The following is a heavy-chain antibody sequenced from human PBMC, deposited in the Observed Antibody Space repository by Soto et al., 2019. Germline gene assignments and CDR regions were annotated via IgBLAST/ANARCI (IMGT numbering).Heavy chain of an antibody. Sequence: SETLSLTCTVSSGSISVTDVFWGWVRQPPGKGLEWIGNVDYSGTAYFSPSLATRVTFHVDTSKNQFSLTLYSVTAADTAVYYCARITGRHLDYWGQGILVTVPQ. V-gene: IGHV4-39*01. J-gene: IGHJ4*02. D-gene: IGHD1-20*01. CDR2: VDYSGTA. CDR3: ARITGRHLDY. CDR1: SGSISVTDVF.